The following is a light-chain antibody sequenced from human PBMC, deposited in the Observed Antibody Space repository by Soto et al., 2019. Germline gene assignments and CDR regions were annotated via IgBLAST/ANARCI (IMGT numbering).Light chain of an antibody. J-gene: IGKJ1*01. V-gene: IGKV3-15*01. CDR2: GAS. CDR1: QSIGDT. Sequence: EILLTQSPASLSASPGDRATLSCRASQSIGDTLAWYQQKPGQAPRLLIHGASRRAPGFPARFSGSGSGTDFTLTISSLQSEDFAVYYCQQDDNWPWPFGQGTKVDIK. CDR3: QQDDNWPWP.